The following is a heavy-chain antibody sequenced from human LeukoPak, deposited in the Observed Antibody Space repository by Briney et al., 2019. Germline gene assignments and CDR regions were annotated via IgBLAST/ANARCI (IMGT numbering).Heavy chain of an antibody. J-gene: IGHJ4*02. Sequence: GESLKISCKGSRYSFTNYWIGWVRQMPGKGLEWMGIIYPGDSDTRYSPSFQGQVTISADKPISTAYLQWSSLKASDTALYYCARRPPIAAAGFDYWGQGTLVTVSS. CDR1: RYSFTNYW. V-gene: IGHV5-51*01. D-gene: IGHD6-13*01. CDR3: ARRPPIAAAGFDY. CDR2: IYPGDSDT.